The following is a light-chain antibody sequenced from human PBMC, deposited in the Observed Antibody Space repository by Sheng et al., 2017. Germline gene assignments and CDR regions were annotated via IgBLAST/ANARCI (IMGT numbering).Light chain of an antibody. J-gene: IGKJ2*01. V-gene: IGKV4-1*01. CDR2: WAS. Sequence: DIVMTQSPDSLAVSLGERATINCKSSQSVLYNSNNKNYLAWYQQKPGQPPKLLIYWASTRESGVPDRFSGSGSGTDFTLNISSLQTEDVAVYYCQHRTYWPPVYTFGQGTKLEI. CDR1: QSVLYNSNNKNY. CDR3: QHRTYWPPVYT.